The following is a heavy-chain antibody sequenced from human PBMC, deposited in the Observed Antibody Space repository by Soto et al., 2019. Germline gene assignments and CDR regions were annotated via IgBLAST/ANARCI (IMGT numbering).Heavy chain of an antibody. D-gene: IGHD6-19*01. CDR3: AKGVPGIAVAGTGYFQH. J-gene: IGHJ1*01. V-gene: IGHV3-23*01. Sequence: PGGSLRLSCAASGVTFSSYAMSWVRQAPGKGLEWVSGISGSGDSTYYADSVRGRFTISRGNSKNTLYLQMNSLRAEDTAVYYCAKGVPGIAVAGTGYFQHWGQGTLVTVSS. CDR2: ISGSGDST. CDR1: GVTFSSYA.